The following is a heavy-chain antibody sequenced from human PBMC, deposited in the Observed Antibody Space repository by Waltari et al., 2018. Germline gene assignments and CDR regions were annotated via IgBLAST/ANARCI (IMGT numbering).Heavy chain of an antibody. CDR2: NNTGDGT. CDR3: GLQIAPVPRAYFDY. D-gene: IGHD6-13*01. V-gene: IGHV3-53*01. J-gene: IGHJ4*02. Sequence: EVQLVESGGGLIQPGGSLTLSCAASGFSVRNTYMAWVRQAPGKGLEWVAVNNTGDGTHDIDTVNGRFTISRDNAKNTLNLQMNSLRVDDTAVYYCGLQIAPVPRAYFDYGGQGTLVTVSS. CDR1: GFSVRNTY.